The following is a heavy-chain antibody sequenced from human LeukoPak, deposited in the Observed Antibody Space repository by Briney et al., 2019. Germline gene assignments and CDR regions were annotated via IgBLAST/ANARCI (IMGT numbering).Heavy chain of an antibody. V-gene: IGHV3-15*01. Sequence: PGGSLRLSCAASGFTFSNAWMSWVRQAPGKGLEWVGRIKSKTDGGTTDYAAPVKGRFTISRDDSKNTLYLQMNSLKTEDTAVYYCTTYFGVVNYYYYYMDVWGKGTTVTVSS. J-gene: IGHJ6*03. CDR1: GFTFSNAW. CDR3: TTYFGVVNYYYYYMDV. CDR2: IKSKTDGGTT. D-gene: IGHD3-3*01.